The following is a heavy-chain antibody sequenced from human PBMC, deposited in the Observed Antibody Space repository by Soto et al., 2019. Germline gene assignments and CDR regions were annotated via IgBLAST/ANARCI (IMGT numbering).Heavy chain of an antibody. CDR3: ARSALYCTNGVCYTLRSFDP. J-gene: IGHJ5*02. Sequence: VGSLRLSCAASGFTFSSYSMNWVRQAPGKGLEWVSSISSSSSYIYYADSVKGRFTISRDNAKNSLYLQMNSLRAEDTAVYYCARSALYCTNGVCYTLRSFDPWGQGTLVTVSS. D-gene: IGHD2-8*01. CDR1: GFTFSSYS. V-gene: IGHV3-21*01. CDR2: ISSSSSYI.